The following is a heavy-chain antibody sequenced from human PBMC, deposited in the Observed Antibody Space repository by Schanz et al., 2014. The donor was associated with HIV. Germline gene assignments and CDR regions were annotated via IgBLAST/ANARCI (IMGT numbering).Heavy chain of an antibody. CDR3: ARVANWDYYGMDV. D-gene: IGHD3-16*01. Sequence: QVQLVESGGGVVQPGRSLRLSCAASGFTFSSYGMHWVRQAPGKGLEWVAAMWYDESHKGYADSVKGRFTISRDNSKNTLYLQMNSLRIEDTAVYYCARVANWDYYGMDVWGRGTTVTVSS. CDR2: MWYDESHK. J-gene: IGHJ6*02. V-gene: IGHV3-33*01. CDR1: GFTFSSYG.